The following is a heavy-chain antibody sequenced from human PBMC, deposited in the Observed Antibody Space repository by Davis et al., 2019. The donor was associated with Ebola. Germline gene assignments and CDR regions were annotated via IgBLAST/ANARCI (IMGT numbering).Heavy chain of an antibody. CDR3: ARVGAPYYFDY. D-gene: IGHD1-26*01. Sequence: ASVKVSCKASGYTFTTYGISWVRQAPGQGLEWMGWINPYNGNTKYAQKLQGRVTMTTDTSTSTAYMDLRSLRSDDTAVYYCARVGAPYYFDYWGQGTLVTVSS. CDR1: GYTFTTYG. V-gene: IGHV1-18*01. J-gene: IGHJ4*02. CDR2: INPYNGNT.